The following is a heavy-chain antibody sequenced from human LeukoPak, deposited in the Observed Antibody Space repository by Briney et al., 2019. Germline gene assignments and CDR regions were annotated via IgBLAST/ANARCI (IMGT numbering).Heavy chain of an antibody. J-gene: IGHJ6*02. V-gene: IGHV1-69*04. CDR1: RGTVSRYA. Sequence: SVNVSCKPSRGTVSRYAIMWVRQAAGQGLEGMGRIIPILCIANYAQKFQGRVTITADKSTSTAYMERSSLRSEDTAVYYCARDKYTYYDFWSGHRGYYGMDVWGQGATVTVSS. CDR3: ARDKYTYYDFWSGHRGYYGMDV. D-gene: IGHD3-3*01. CDR2: IIPILCIA.